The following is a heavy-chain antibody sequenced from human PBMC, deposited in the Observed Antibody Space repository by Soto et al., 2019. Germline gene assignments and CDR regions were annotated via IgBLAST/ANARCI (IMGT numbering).Heavy chain of an antibody. J-gene: IGHJ4*02. CDR2: IYYSGST. D-gene: IGHD5-18*01. V-gene: IGHV4-39*01. CDR1: GSISGSSYY. CDR3: ARLPAERGYSYGFDY. Sequence: GSISGSSYYWGWIRQPPGKGLEWIGSIYYSGSTYYNPSLRSRVTISVDTSKNQFSLKLSSVTAADTAVYYCARLPAERGYSYGFDYWGQGTLVTVSS.